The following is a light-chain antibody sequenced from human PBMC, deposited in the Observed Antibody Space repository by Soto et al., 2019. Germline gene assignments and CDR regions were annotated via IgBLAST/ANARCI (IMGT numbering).Light chain of an antibody. CDR2: IAS. CDR3: QQYDSSPWT. V-gene: IGKV3-20*01. J-gene: IGKJ1*01. Sequence: EIVLTQSPATLSLSPGERATLSCRASQSVSSNYLAWYQQKTGQTPRLLIYIASTRAPGIPDRFRGSGSGTHFTLTISRLEPEDFAVYYCQQYDSSPWTFGQGTKVEIK. CDR1: QSVSSNY.